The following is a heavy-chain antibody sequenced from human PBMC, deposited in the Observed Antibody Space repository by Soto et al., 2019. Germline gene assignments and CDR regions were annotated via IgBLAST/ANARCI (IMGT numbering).Heavy chain of an antibody. CDR2: INPTSDYR. CDR1: RYTLRSSS. D-gene: IGHD3-9*01. J-gene: IGHJ3*02. V-gene: IGHV1-46*01. Sequence: ASGKVCSYASRYTLRSSSMQSVRQAPVQGLEWMGMINPTSDYRNYAQKFQGRVTLTSDTSTSTVYMELSSLKTEDTAVYYCTTDPPHDILTGYHDLGAVDIWGQGTMVTVSS. CDR3: TTDPPHDILTGYHDLGAVDI.